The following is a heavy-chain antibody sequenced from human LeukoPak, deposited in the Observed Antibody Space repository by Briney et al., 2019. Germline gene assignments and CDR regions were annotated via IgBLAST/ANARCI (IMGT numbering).Heavy chain of an antibody. D-gene: IGHD3-10*01. CDR3: ARGFRGPSNIWFGELFGY. J-gene: IGHJ4*02. CDR2: FDPEDGET. Sequence: ASVKVSCKVSGYTLTELSMHWVRQAPGKGLEWMGGFDPEDGETIYAQKFQGRVTMTEDTSTDTAYMELSSLRSEDTAVYYCARGFRGPSNIWFGELFGYWGQGTLVTVSS. V-gene: IGHV1-24*01. CDR1: GYTLTELS.